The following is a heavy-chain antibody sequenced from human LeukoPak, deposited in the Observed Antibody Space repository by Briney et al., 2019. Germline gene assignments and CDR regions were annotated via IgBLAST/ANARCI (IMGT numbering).Heavy chain of an antibody. CDR3: ARDATPYCGGDCYIIDF. CDR2: MSSSSGYI. J-gene: IGHJ4*02. Sequence: GGSLRLSCAASGFTFSSYSMNWVRQAPGKGLEWVSSMSSSSGYIYYADSVKGRFTISRDNARNSLFLQMSSLRAEDTSVYYCARDATPYCGGDCYIIDFWGQGTLVTVSS. D-gene: IGHD2-21*02. CDR1: GFTFSSYS. V-gene: IGHV3-21*01.